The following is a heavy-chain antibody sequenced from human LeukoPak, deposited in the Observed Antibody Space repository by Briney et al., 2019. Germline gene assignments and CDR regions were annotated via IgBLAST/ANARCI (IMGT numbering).Heavy chain of an antibody. CDR3: AKDVRRCNGACT. V-gene: IGHV3-23*01. J-gene: IGHJ5*02. CDR1: GFSFSTYS. Sequence: PGGSLRLSCAASGFSFSTYSFSWVRQAPGKGLEWVSGISASGGDTYYADLVKGRFTISRDNFKNTLSLQMNNLRVEDTAIYYCAKDVRRCNGACTWGRGTLVTVSS. D-gene: IGHD2-8*01. CDR2: ISASGGDT.